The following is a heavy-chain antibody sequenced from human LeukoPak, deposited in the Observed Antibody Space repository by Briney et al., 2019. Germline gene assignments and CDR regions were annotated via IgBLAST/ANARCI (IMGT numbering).Heavy chain of an antibody. V-gene: IGHV1-2*02. J-gene: IGHJ4*02. Sequence: ASVKVSCKASGYTFTGYYMHWVRQAPGQGLEWMGWINPNSGGTNYARKFQGRVTMTRDTSISTAYMELSRLRSDDTAVYYCARDHSSSWYYLFDYWGQGTLVTVSS. D-gene: IGHD6-13*01. CDR2: INPNSGGT. CDR1: GYTFTGYY. CDR3: ARDHSSSWYYLFDY.